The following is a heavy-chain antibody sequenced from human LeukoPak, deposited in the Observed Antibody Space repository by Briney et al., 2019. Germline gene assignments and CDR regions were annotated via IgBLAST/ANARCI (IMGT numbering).Heavy chain of an antibody. CDR2: IIPIFGTA. CDR1: GGTFSSYA. D-gene: IGHD1-26*01. Sequence: GASVKVSCKASGGTFSSYAISWVRQAPGQGLEWMGGIIPIFGTANYAQKFQGRVTITADESTSTAYMELSSLRSEDTAVYYCAGSVGPSDYYGMDVWGQGTTVTVSS. CDR3: AGSVGPSDYYGMDV. J-gene: IGHJ6*02. V-gene: IGHV1-69*13.